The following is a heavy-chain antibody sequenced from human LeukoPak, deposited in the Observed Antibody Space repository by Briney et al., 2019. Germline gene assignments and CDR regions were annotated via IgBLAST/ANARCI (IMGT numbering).Heavy chain of an antibody. J-gene: IGHJ4*02. V-gene: IGHV4-59*01. Sequence: SETLSLTCTVSGGSISSYYWSWIRQPPGEGLEWIGYIYYSGSTNYNPSLKSRVTISVDTSKNQFSLKLSSVTAADTAVYYCARVQGSGYDRPLYYWGQGTLVTVSS. CDR1: GGSISSYY. CDR3: ARVQGSGYDRPLYY. CDR2: IYYSGST. D-gene: IGHD5-12*01.